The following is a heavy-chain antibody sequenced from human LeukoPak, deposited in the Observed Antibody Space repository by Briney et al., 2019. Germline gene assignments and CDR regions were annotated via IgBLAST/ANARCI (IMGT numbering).Heavy chain of an antibody. J-gene: IGHJ4*02. V-gene: IGHV3-7*01. CDR3: ARVSVFGVVNSGDY. D-gene: IGHD3-3*01. CDR1: GFTFSSYW. CDR2: IKQDGSEK. Sequence: GGSLRLSCAASGFTFSSYWMSWVRQAPGKGLEWVANIKQDGSEKYYVDSVKGRFTISRDNAKNSLYLQMNSLRAEDTAVYYCARVSVFGVVNSGDYWGQGTLVTVSS.